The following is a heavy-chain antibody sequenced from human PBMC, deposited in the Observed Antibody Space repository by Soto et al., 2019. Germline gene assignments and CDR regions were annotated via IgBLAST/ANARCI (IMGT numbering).Heavy chain of an antibody. J-gene: IGHJ4*02. V-gene: IGHV3-23*01. Sequence: GGSLRLSCAASGFTFSSYAMSWVRQAPGKGLEWVSAISGSGVSAYYADSVKGRFTISRDNSKNTLYLQMNSLRAEDTAVYYCAKSPGMYYYDSSGYYHYDYWGQGTLVTVSS. D-gene: IGHD3-22*01. CDR3: AKSPGMYYYDSSGYYHYDY. CDR1: GFTFSSYA. CDR2: ISGSGVSA.